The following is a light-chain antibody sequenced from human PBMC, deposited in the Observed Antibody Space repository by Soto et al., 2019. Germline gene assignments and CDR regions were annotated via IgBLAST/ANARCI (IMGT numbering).Light chain of an antibody. Sequence: EVGLTQSPATLSLSPGERATLSCRASQSIRTSLAWYQQKPGQAPRLLFYGAFNRASGIPDRFSGSGSGTDFTLTISRVEPVDFAVYSCQQYHSSPWTFGQGTKVDIK. CDR2: GAF. V-gene: IGKV3-20*01. CDR1: QSIRTS. CDR3: QQYHSSPWT. J-gene: IGKJ1*01.